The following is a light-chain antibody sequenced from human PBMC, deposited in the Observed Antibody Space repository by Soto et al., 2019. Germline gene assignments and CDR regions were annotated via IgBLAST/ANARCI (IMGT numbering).Light chain of an antibody. Sequence: DIQMTQSPSSLSASVGDTITITCRASPSISTYSNWYQQKPGKAPKLLISAPSRLQGGASSRFAGSGSGTEFPLTISRLQPEDYATYYRQQSHGIPYIFGQGTKVEI. CDR2: APS. V-gene: IGKV1-39*01. CDR1: PSISTY. CDR3: QQSHGIPYI. J-gene: IGKJ2*01.